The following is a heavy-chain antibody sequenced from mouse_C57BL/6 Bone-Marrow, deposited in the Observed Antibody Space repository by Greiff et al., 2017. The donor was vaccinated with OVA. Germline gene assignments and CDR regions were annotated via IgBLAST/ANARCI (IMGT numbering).Heavy chain of an antibody. CDR2: ISGGGGNT. V-gene: IGHV5-9*01. CDR1: GFTFSSYT. Sequence: EVMLVESGGGLVKPGGSLKLSCAASGFTFSSYTMSWVRQTPEKRLEWVATISGGGGNTYYPDSVKGRFTISRDNAKNTLYLQMSSLRSEDTALYYCASTMIFDYWGQGTTLTVSS. CDR3: ASTMIFDY. D-gene: IGHD2-4*01. J-gene: IGHJ2*01.